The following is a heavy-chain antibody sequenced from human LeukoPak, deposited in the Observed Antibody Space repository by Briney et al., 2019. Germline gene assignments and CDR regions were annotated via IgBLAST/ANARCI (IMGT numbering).Heavy chain of an antibody. V-gene: IGHV4-30-2*01. D-gene: IGHD3-10*01. CDR1: GASISSGGYA. CDR2: IYHSGST. J-gene: IGHJ4*02. CDR3: ARVGSGSYHFDY. Sequence: SQTMSLTCAVSGASISSGGYAWSWIRQPPGKGLEWIGYIYHSGSTYYNPSLKSRVTISVDRSKNQFSLKLSSVTAADTAVYYCARVGSGSYHFDYWGQGTLVTVSS.